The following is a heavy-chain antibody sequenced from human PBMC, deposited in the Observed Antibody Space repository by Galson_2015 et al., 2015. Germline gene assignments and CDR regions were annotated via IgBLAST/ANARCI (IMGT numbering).Heavy chain of an antibody. Sequence: SLRLSCAASGFTFSSYAMSWVRQAPGKALEWVSAISGGGTSTYYADSVKGRFTISRDNSKNTLYLQINSLRAGDTAVYYCAKQAVQGVTITNMDYWGQGTLVTVSS. V-gene: IGHV3-23*01. CDR3: AKQAVQGVTITNMDY. CDR2: ISGGGTST. D-gene: IGHD3-10*01. CDR1: GFTFSSYA. J-gene: IGHJ4*02.